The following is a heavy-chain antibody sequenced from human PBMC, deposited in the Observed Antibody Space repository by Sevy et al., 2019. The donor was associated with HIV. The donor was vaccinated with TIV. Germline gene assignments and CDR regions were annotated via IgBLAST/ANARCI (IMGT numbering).Heavy chain of an antibody. J-gene: IGHJ4*02. V-gene: IGHV3-15*01. CDR3: TAGPVSF. CDR2: IKPITDAGTT. Sequence: GGSLRLSCTASGFTFSNAWMTWVRQTPVRGLEWVALIKPITDAGTTDYAAPVQGRFTISRDDSKNTVYLQLNSLKTEDTAVYYCTAGPVSFWGQGTLVTVSS. D-gene: IGHD3-16*01. CDR1: GFTFSNAW.